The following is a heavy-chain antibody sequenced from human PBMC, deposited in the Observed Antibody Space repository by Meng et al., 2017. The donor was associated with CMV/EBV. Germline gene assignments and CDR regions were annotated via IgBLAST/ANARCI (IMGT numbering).Heavy chain of an antibody. Sequence: QITLKESCPTLVKPPQTPTLTCTFSGFSLSTSGVGVGWIRQPPGKALEWLALIYWDDDKRYSPSLKSRLTITKDTSKNQVVLTMTNMDPVDTATYYCARIAAAGRFDYWGQGTLVTVSS. V-gene: IGHV2-5*02. D-gene: IGHD6-13*01. CDR2: IYWDDDK. CDR3: ARIAAAGRFDY. J-gene: IGHJ4*02. CDR1: GFSLSTSGVG.